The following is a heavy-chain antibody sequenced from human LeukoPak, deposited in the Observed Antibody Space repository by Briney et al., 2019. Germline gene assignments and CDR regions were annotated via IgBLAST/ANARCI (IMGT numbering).Heavy chain of an antibody. Sequence: SETLSLTCTASGGSISSYYWSWIRQPAGKGLEWIGRIYTSGSTKYNPSLKSRVTMSVDTSKNQFSLKLSSVTAADTAVYYCARGGDYNYYMDVWGKGTTVTVSS. V-gene: IGHV4-4*07. CDR2: IYTSGST. CDR1: GGSISSYY. CDR3: ARGGDYNYYMDV. J-gene: IGHJ6*03.